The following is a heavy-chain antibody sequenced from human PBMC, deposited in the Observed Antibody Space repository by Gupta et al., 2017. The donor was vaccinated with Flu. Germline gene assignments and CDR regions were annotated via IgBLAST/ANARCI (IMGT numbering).Heavy chain of an antibody. CDR1: GFALPDFF. Sequence: LLVLSGAELQPPGPPGRVSGKASGFALPDFFRHWVRQARGQGLEWVGYFNPVQEGTNISPRFQGRVTRTSDTAMKTVHLDSRELRSDDTAIYVGAKASANRAYSSRTSCFFFGDGGQGTVVTVSS. CDR2: FNPVQEGT. J-gene: IGHJ4*02. CDR3: AKASANRAYSSRTSCFFFGD. V-gene: IGHV1-2*02. D-gene: IGHD6-19*01.